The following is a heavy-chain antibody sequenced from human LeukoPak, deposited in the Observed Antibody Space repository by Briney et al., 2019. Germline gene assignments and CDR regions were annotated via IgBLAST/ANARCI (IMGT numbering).Heavy chain of an antibody. D-gene: IGHD3-9*01. Sequence: GGSLRLSCAASGFTFSSYAMHWVRQAPGKGLEWVAVISYDGSNKYYADSVKGRFTISRDNAKNSLYLQMNSLRAEDTALYYCAKDNHILTGYSAFDIWGQGTMVTVSS. V-gene: IGHV3-30*04. J-gene: IGHJ3*02. CDR1: GFTFSSYA. CDR3: AKDNHILTGYSAFDI. CDR2: ISYDGSNK.